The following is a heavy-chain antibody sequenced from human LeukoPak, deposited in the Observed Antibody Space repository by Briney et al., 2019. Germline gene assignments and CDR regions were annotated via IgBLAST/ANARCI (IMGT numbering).Heavy chain of an antibody. D-gene: IGHD3-3*01. CDR2: ISSSSSYI. CDR3: ARGSRVLRFLEWFPYYFDY. Sequence: PGGSLRLSCAASGFTFSSYSMNWDRQAPGKGLEWVSSISSSSSYIYYADSVKGRFTISRDNAKNSLYLQMNSLRAEDTAVYYCARGSRVLRFLEWFPYYFDYWGQGTLVTVSS. J-gene: IGHJ4*02. CDR1: GFTFSSYS. V-gene: IGHV3-21*01.